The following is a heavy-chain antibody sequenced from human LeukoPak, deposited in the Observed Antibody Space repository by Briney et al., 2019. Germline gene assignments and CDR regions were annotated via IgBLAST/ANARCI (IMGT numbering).Heavy chain of an antibody. V-gene: IGHV4-31*03. CDR1: GGSISRGGDY. CDR2: TYYGGNT. CDR3: ARDSSPFDP. J-gene: IGHJ5*02. D-gene: IGHD2-2*01. Sequence: SQTLSLTCTVSGGSISRGGDYWTWIRQHPGKGLEWIGNTYYGGNTYYNPSLKSRGTISIGTSKNQFSLKLTSVTAADTAVYYCARDSSPFDPWGQGTLVTVSS.